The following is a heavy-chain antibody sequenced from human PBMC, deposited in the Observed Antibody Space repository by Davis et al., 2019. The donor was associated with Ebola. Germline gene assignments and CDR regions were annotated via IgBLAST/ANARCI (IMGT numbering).Heavy chain of an antibody. V-gene: IGHV4-39*07. CDR3: ARGRCSGGSCYSWRGVLHWFDP. J-gene: IGHJ5*02. D-gene: IGHD2-15*01. CDR2: INHSGST. CDR1: GGSVSSGSYY. Sequence: PSETLSLTCTVSGGSVSSGSYYWSWIRQPPGKGLEWIGEINHSGSTNYNPSLKSRVTISVDTSKNQFSLKLSSVTAADTAVYYCARGRCSGGSCYSWRGVLHWFDPWGQGTLVTVSS.